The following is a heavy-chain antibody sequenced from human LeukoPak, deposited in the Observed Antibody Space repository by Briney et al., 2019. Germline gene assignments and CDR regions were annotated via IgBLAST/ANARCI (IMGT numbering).Heavy chain of an antibody. CDR2: IYYSGST. CDR3: ATSPMWFGELFGSYYMDV. CDR1: GGSISSSSYY. Sequence: SETLSLTCTVSGGSISSSSYYWGWIRQPPGKGLEWIGSIYYSGSTYYNPSLKSRVTISVDTSKNQFSLKLSSVTAADTAVYYCATSPMWFGELFGSYYMDVWGKGTTVTISS. V-gene: IGHV4-39*07. D-gene: IGHD3-10*01. J-gene: IGHJ6*03.